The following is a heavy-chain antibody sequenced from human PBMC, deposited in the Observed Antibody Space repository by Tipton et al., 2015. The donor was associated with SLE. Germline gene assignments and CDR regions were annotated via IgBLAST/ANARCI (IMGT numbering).Heavy chain of an antibody. D-gene: IGHD3-10*01. J-gene: IGHJ4*02. Sequence: TLSLTCAVYGGSFSGYYWSWIRQPPGKGLEWIGEINHSGSTNYNPSLKSRVTISVDTSKNQFFLKLSSVTAADTAVYYCARELRAGYFDYWGQGTLVTVAS. V-gene: IGHV4-34*01. CDR2: INHSGST. CDR1: GGSFSGYY. CDR3: ARELRAGYFDY.